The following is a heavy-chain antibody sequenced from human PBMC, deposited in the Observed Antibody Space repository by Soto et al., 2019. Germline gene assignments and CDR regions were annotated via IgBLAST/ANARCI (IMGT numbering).Heavy chain of an antibody. D-gene: IGHD2-8*01. CDR3: AKNGQPPYYYYGMDV. Sequence: QGQLVQSGGEVKKPGASVKVSCKASGYTFTRYGISWVRQAPGQGLEWMGWISGYNGDTKYAQKCQGRDTMTVDTSTTTAYMELRSLTSDDRAVYYCAKNGQPPYYYYGMDVWGQGTTVTVSS. V-gene: IGHV1-18*01. CDR1: GYTFTRYG. CDR2: ISGYNGDT. J-gene: IGHJ6*02.